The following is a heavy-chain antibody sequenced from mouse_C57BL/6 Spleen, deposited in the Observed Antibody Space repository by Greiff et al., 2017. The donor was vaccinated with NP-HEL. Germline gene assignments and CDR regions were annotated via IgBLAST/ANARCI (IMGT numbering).Heavy chain of an antibody. J-gene: IGHJ3*01. Sequence: VQLQQSGPELVKPGASVKISCKASGYAFSSSWMNWVQQRPGKGLEWIGRIYPGDGDTNYNGKLKGKATLTADKSSSTAYMQLNSLTSEDSAVYFCARDLTGTGFAYWGQGTLVTVSA. CDR1: GYAFSSSW. CDR2: IYPGDGDT. D-gene: IGHD4-1*01. CDR3: ARDLTGTGFAY. V-gene: IGHV1-82*01.